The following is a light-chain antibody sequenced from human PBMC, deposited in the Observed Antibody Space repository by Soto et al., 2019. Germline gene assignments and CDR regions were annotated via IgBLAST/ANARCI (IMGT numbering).Light chain of an antibody. CDR1: QSVGGSF. Sequence: MVLTQSPGTLSLAPGERTTLSRIASQSVGGSFVAWYQHKPGQAPRLLIYGASSRATGIPDRLSGSGSGTDFTVTISSLESEDMAVYSCHQYDSAPWTFGQGTKVDIK. J-gene: IGKJ1*01. V-gene: IGKV3-20*01. CDR2: GAS. CDR3: HQYDSAPWT.